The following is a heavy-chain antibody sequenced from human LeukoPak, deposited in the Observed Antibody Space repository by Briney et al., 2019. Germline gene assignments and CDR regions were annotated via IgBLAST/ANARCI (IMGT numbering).Heavy chain of an antibody. V-gene: IGHV3-9*03. CDR2: ISWNSGSI. CDR3: AGGDIAAAGTMVLRY. D-gene: IGHD6-13*01. CDR1: GFTFDDYA. Sequence: GGSLRLXCAASGFTFDDYAMHWVRQAPGKDLEWVSGISWNSGSIGYADSVKGRFTISRDNAKNSLYLQVNSLRAEDMALYYCAGGDIAAAGTMVLRYWGQGTLVTVSS. J-gene: IGHJ4*02.